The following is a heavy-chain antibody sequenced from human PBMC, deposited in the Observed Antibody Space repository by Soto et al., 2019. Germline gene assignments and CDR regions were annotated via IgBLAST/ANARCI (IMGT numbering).Heavy chain of an antibody. Sequence: QLQLQESGPGLVKPSETLSLTCTVSGGSISSSSYYWGWIRQPPGKGLEWIGSIYYRGSTYHNPSLKSRVPMSVDTSRTQFSLKLSSVTAADTAVYYCARRGSSSWYGYWGQGTLVTVSS. CDR1: GGSISSSSYY. CDR3: ARRGSSSWYGY. D-gene: IGHD6-13*01. CDR2: IYYRGST. V-gene: IGHV4-39*01. J-gene: IGHJ4*02.